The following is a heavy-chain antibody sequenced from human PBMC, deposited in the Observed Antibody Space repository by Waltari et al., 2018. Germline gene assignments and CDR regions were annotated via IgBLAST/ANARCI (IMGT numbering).Heavy chain of an antibody. V-gene: IGHV3-30*02. CDR3: AKDNTAVGPANWFDP. D-gene: IGHD5-18*01. CDR1: GFTFSSYG. Sequence: QVQLVESGGGVVQPGGSLRLSCAASGFTFSSYGMHWVRQAPGKGLEWVAFIRYDGSKKYYADYVKGRFTISRDNSKNTLYLQMNSLRAEETAVYYCAKDNTAVGPANWFDPWGQGTLVTVSS. J-gene: IGHJ5*02. CDR2: IRYDGSKK.